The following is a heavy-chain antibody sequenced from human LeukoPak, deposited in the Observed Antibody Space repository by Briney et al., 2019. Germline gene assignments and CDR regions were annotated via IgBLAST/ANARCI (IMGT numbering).Heavy chain of an antibody. Sequence: SETLSLTCTVSGGSISSYYWSWIRQPPGKGLEWIGYIYNSGSTNYNPSLKSRVTISVDTSKNQFSLKLSSVTAADTAVYYCATYYYDSSGYYPVYYFDYWGQGTLVTVSS. CDR2: IYNSGST. D-gene: IGHD3-22*01. J-gene: IGHJ4*02. V-gene: IGHV4-59*01. CDR3: ATYYYDSSGYYPVYYFDY. CDR1: GGSISSYY.